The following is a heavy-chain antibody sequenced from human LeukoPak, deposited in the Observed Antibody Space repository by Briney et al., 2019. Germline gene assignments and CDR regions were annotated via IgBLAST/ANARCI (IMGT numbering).Heavy chain of an antibody. Sequence: GGSLRLSCAASGFTVSRNYMSWVRQAPGKGLEWVSVSYSGGDTYYPDSVKGRFTVSRDNPKNTVYLQMNSLRAEDTAVYFCARSPVLDRNDWSFADWGQGTLVTVSS. J-gene: IGHJ4*02. CDR2: SYSGGDT. V-gene: IGHV3-53*01. CDR1: GFTVSRNY. D-gene: IGHD1-1*01. CDR3: ARSPVLDRNDWSFAD.